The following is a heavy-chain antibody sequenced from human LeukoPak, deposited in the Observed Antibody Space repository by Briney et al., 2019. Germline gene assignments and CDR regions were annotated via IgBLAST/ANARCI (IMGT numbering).Heavy chain of an antibody. CDR3: ARLKATVSIHAYFDS. V-gene: IGHV4-34*01. CDR2: IDHSGTT. D-gene: IGHD4-17*01. CDR1: GVSFSGYY. Sequence: SETLSLTCAVYGVSFSGYYWSWIRQPPGKGLEWIGYIDHSGTTNYNPSLKSRVSISSDTSKNQFSLELSSVTAADTAVYYCARLKATVSIHAYFDSWGQGTLVTVSS. J-gene: IGHJ4*02.